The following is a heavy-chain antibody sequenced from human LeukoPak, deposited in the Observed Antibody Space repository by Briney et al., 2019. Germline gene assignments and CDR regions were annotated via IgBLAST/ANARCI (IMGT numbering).Heavy chain of an antibody. V-gene: IGHV3-23*01. Sequence: AGGSLRLSCAASGFTFSSYAMSWVRQAPGKGLEWVSTISGRGDSTYYADSVKGRFTISRDNSKNTLCLQMNSLRAEDTAVYYCAKGAASRGYTYVANWGQGTLVTVSS. CDR1: GFTFSSYA. D-gene: IGHD5-18*01. CDR2: ISGRGDST. J-gene: IGHJ4*02. CDR3: AKGAASRGYTYVAN.